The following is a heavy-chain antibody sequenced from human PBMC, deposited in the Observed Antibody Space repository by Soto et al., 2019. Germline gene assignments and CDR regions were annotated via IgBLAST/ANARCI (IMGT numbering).Heavy chain of an antibody. CDR3: ATDRSGLRSFSVVY. Sequence: ASVKVSCKASGYTFTSYGISWVRQAPGQGLERMGWISSYNGNTNYAQKLQGRVTMTTDTSTSTAYMELRSLRSDDTAVYYCATDRSGLRSFSVVYWGQGTLVTVSS. CDR1: GYTFTSYG. CDR2: ISSYNGNT. D-gene: IGHD3-16*01. J-gene: IGHJ4*02. V-gene: IGHV1-18*01.